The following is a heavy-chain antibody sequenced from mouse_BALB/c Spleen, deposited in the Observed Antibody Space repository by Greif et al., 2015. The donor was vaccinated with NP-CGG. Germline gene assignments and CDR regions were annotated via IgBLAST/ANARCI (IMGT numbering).Heavy chain of an antibody. CDR3: TRNGPYYPSY. Sequence: EVKLMESGGGLVQPGGSLRLSCATSGFTFTDYYMSWVRQPPGKALEWLGFIRNKANGYTTEYSASVKGRFTISGDNSQNILYLQMNTLTAENTATYYCTRNGPYYPSYWRQGTLVTVSA. D-gene: IGHD2-10*01. J-gene: IGHJ3*01. CDR1: GFTFTDYY. V-gene: IGHV7-3*02. CDR2: IRNKANGYTT.